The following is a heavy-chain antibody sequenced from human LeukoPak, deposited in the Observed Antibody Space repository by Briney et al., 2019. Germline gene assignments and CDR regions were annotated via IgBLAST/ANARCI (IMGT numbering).Heavy chain of an antibody. V-gene: IGHV3-66*02. D-gene: IGHD6-19*01. CDR3: ARQKPISSGWGGAVGY. CDR1: GFTVSSNY. CDR2: IYSGGST. J-gene: IGHJ4*02. Sequence: GGSLRLSCAASGFTVSSNYMSWVRQAPGKGLEWVSVIYSGGSTYYADSVKGRFTISRANSKNPLYLQMNSLRAEDPAVYSCARQKPISSGWGGAVGYWGQGTLVTVSS.